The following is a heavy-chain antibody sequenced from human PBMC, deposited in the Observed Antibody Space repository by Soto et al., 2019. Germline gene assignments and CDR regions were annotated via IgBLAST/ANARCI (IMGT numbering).Heavy chain of an antibody. D-gene: IGHD2-2*01. J-gene: IGHJ4*02. CDR1: GFTFSSYW. Sequence: GGSLRLSCAASGFTFSSYWMHWVRQAPGKGLVWVSRINSDGSSTSYADSVKGRFTISRDNAKNTLYLQMNCLRAEDTAVYYCARFPMPRGFDYWGQGTLVSVSS. CDR2: INSDGSST. CDR3: ARFPMPRGFDY. V-gene: IGHV3-74*01.